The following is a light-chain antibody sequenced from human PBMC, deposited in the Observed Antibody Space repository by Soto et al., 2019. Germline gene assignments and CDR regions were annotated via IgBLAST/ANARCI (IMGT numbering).Light chain of an antibody. CDR1: SSDVGGHNC. V-gene: IGLV2-14*01. Sequence: QSALTQPASVSGSPGQSITISCTGTSSDVGGHNCVSWYQQHPGKAPKPMIYNVSNRPSEISNRFSGSKSGNTASLTISGLQAEDEADYYCNSYTSSFTYVFGTGTKVTVL. CDR3: NSYTSSFTYV. J-gene: IGLJ1*01. CDR2: NVS.